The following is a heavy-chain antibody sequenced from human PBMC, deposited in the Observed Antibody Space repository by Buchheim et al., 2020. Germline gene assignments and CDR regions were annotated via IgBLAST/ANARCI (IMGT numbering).Heavy chain of an antibody. CDR2: INPSGGST. Sequence: QVQLVQSGAEVKKPGASVKVSCKASGYTFTSYYMHWVRQAPGQGLEWMGIINPSGGSTSYAQKFQGRVTMTRDTSTSTVYMELSSLRSEDTAVYHCARENNRADYSTQYYYYYGMDVWGQGTTGTVSS. CDR1: GYTFTSYY. D-gene: IGHD4-11*01. V-gene: IGHV1-46*01. J-gene: IGHJ6*02. CDR3: ARENNRADYSTQYYYYYGMDV.